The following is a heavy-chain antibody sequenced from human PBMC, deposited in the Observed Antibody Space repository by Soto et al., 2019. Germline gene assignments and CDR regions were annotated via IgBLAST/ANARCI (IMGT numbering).Heavy chain of an antibody. J-gene: IGHJ4*02. CDR1: GYTFSSYD. CDR2: INAGYGNT. V-gene: IGHV1-3*01. Sequence: ASVKVSCKASGYTFSSYDMHWVRQAPGQRLEWMGWINAGYGNTKSSQKFQDRVTISRDTSASTAYMELTSLRSEDTAVYYCARATGDGTFDFWGQGTLVTVSS. CDR3: ARATGDGTFDF. D-gene: IGHD7-27*01.